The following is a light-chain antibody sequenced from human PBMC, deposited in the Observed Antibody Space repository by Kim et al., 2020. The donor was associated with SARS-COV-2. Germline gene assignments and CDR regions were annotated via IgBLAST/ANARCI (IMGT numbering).Light chain of an antibody. CDR1: NIGSKS. Sequence: VSVAPGKTARITCGGNNIGSKSVPWYQQKPGQAPVLVIYYDSDRPSGIPERFSGSNSGNTATLTISRVEAGVEADYYCQVWDSSVVFGGGTQLTVL. CDR2: YDS. V-gene: IGLV3-21*04. CDR3: QVWDSSVV. J-gene: IGLJ2*01.